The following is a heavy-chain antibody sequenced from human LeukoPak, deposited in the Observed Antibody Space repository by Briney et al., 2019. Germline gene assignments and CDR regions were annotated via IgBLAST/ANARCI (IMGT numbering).Heavy chain of an antibody. J-gene: IGHJ4*02. V-gene: IGHV3-48*03. CDR2: INSGRTI. D-gene: IGHD6-19*01. Sequence: GGTLRLYCAASAFTFSSNEMNRDRPGPGQGLEWVSYINSGRTIYDADSVKGRFTISRDNTKNSLYLQMNSLRAEDTAVYYCARESIAVDGAPFDYWGQGTLVTVSS. CDR3: ARESIAVDGAPFDY. CDR1: AFTFSSNE.